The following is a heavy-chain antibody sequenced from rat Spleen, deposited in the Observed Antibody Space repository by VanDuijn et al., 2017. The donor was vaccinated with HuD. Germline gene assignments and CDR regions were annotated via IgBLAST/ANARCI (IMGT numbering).Heavy chain of an antibody. V-gene: IGHV5S10*01. CDR2: ISCDGGRN. D-gene: IGHD1-9*01. Sequence: EVQLVESGGGLXXPGXXLKLSCXXXGFXXXDXXXAWXXPAPRKGLEWGATISCDGGRNFYRDSVKGRFTISRDNAKSSLYLQMDGRRSGDTAPYYGARHGYNSYVDDWGQGVMVTVSS. CDR3: ARHGYNSYVDD. J-gene: IGHJ2*01. CDR1: GFXXXDXX.